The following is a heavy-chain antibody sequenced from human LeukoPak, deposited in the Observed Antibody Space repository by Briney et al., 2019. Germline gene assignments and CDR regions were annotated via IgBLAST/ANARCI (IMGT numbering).Heavy chain of an antibody. CDR1: GYTFTSYD. CDR2: MNPNSGNT. J-gene: IGHJ5*02. D-gene: IGHD2-2*01. CDR3: ARDAPEVDSDIVVVPAARPRNNWFDP. V-gene: IGHV1-8*01. Sequence: ASVKVSCKASGYTFTSYDINWVRQATGQGLEWMGWMNPNSGNTGYAQKFQGRVTMTRNTSISTAYMELSSLRSEDTAVYYCARDAPEVDSDIVVVPAARPRNNWFDPWGQGTLVTVSS.